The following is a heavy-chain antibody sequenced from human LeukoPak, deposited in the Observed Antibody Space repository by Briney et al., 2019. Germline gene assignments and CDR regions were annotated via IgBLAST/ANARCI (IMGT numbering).Heavy chain of an antibody. Sequence: ASVKVSCKASGYTFTGYYMHWVRQAPGQGLEWMGWINPNSGGTNYAQKFQGRATMTRDTSISTAYMELSRLRSDDTAVYYCARVVRAHSSLSGFLGYWGQGTLVTVSS. CDR2: INPNSGGT. V-gene: IGHV1-2*02. CDR3: ARVVRAHSSLSGFLGY. J-gene: IGHJ4*02. CDR1: GYTFTGYY. D-gene: IGHD6-6*01.